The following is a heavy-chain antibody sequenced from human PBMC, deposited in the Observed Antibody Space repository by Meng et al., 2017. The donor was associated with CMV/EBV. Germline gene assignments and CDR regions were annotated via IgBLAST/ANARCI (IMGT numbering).Heavy chain of an antibody. V-gene: IGHV1-2*02. Sequence: QLRLVQSGAEVKKPRASVKVSCKASGYTFTGYYMHWVRQAPGQGLEWMGWINPNSGGTNYAQKFQGRVTMTRDTSISTAYMELSRLRSDDTAVYYCARFMSSSWDHYFDYWGQGTLVTVSS. CDR1: GYTFTGYY. J-gene: IGHJ4*02. D-gene: IGHD6-13*01. CDR2: INPNSGGT. CDR3: ARFMSSSWDHYFDY.